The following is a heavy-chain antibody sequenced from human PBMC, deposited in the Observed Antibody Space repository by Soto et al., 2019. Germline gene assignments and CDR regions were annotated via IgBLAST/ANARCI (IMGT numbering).Heavy chain of an antibody. CDR1: VGSFSSYA. CDR2: IIPIFGTA. V-gene: IGHV1-69*13. Sequence: SVKVSCKASVGSFSSYAISWVRQAPGQGLEWMGGIIPIFGTANYAQKFQGRVTITADESTSTAYMELSSLRSEDTAVYYCARAGIHDYGDSAWFDHWGQGTLVTVSS. CDR3: ARAGIHDYGDSAWFDH. D-gene: IGHD4-17*01. J-gene: IGHJ5*02.